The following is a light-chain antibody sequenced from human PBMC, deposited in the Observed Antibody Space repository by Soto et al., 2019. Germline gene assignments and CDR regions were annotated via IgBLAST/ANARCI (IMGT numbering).Light chain of an antibody. Sequence: QSVLTQSPSASGTPGQSVTISCSGSNSNIGLNYVYWYQQVPGTAPKLLMYRNDVRPSGVPDRFTGSKSGTSASLAISGLRSEDEADYYCAVRDNSLNGVAFGGGTKVTVL. CDR2: RND. J-gene: IGLJ2*01. V-gene: IGLV1-47*01. CDR1: NSNIGLNY. CDR3: AVRDNSLNGVA.